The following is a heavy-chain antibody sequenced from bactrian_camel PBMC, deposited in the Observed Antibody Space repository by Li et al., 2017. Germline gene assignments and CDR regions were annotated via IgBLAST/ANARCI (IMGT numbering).Heavy chain of an antibody. Sequence: VQLVESGGGLVQPGGSLRLSCAASGYTYSTNCMGWFRQAPGKEREGVAYIHVANPRTYYTDLAKGRFTISQDLARNMVYLQMNSLTPDDTAIYYCAARGGGGRVGCSGGHYGDADFGRWGQGTQVTV. CDR3: AARGGGGRVGCSGGHYGDADFGR. D-gene: IGHD5*01. CDR2: IHVANPRT. CDR1: GYTYSTNC. J-gene: IGHJ6*01. V-gene: IGHV3S35*01.